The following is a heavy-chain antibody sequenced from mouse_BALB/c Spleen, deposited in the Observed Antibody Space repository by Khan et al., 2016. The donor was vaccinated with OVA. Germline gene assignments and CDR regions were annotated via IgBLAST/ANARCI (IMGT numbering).Heavy chain of an antibody. D-gene: IGHD1-3*01. CDR3: ASHLSGSFAY. CDR1: GFIFSSYS. V-gene: IGHV5-6*01. J-gene: IGHJ3*01. Sequence: EVELVESGGDLVKPGGSLKLSCAASGFIFSSYSMSWVRQSPDKRLEWVATISSGGDYTYYPDNLKGRFTFSRDNAKNTLYLQMNSLKSEDTAMYYCASHLSGSFAYWGQGTLVTVSA. CDR2: ISSGGDYT.